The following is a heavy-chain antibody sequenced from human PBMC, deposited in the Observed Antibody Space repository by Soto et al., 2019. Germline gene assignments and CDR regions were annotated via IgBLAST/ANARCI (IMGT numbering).Heavy chain of an antibody. CDR2: IKQDGSEK. CDR3: ARDWYMDY. J-gene: IGHJ4*02. CDR1: GFTFSNHW. D-gene: IGHD1-20*01. V-gene: IGHV3-7*04. Sequence: RRLSCAASGFTFSNHWINWIRPTPGRGLEWLAAIKQDGSEKYYVDSVKGRFTVSRDNAMNSAYLQMNSLRVDDTAVYYCARDWYMDYWGQGTLVTVSS.